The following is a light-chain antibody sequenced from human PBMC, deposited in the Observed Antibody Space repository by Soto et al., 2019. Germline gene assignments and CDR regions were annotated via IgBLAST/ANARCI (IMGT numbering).Light chain of an antibody. CDR2: GNT. Sequence: QSVLTQPPSVSGAPGQRVTISCTGSRSNIGAGYDVRWYYQLPGTAPRLLIYGNTNRPSGVPDRFSGSKSATSASLAITGLQAEDEADYYCHSFDASLSGYVFGTGTKVTVL. CDR1: RSNIGAGYD. CDR3: HSFDASLSGYV. J-gene: IGLJ1*01. V-gene: IGLV1-40*01.